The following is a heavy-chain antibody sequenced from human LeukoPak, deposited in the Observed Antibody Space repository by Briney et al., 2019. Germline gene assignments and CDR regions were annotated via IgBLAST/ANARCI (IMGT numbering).Heavy chain of an antibody. J-gene: IGHJ4*02. Sequence: PLETLSLTCTVSGGSISSYYWSWIRQPPGKGLEWIGYIYYSGSTNYNPSLKSRVTISVDTSKNQFSLKLSSVTAADTAVYYCARHMVRGVIDYWGQGTLVTVSS. CDR3: ARHMVRGVIDY. D-gene: IGHD3-10*01. V-gene: IGHV4-59*01. CDR1: GGSISSYY. CDR2: IYYSGST.